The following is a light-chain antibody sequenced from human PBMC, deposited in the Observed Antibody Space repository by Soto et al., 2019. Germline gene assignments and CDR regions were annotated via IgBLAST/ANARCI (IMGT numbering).Light chain of an antibody. J-gene: IGLJ2*01. CDR3: SSYTSSSTSVV. Sequence: QSALTQPASVSGSPGQSITISCTGTSRDVGGYNYVSWYQQHPGKAPKLMIYDVRNRPSGVSDRFSGSKSGNTASLTISGLQAEDEADYYCSSYTSSSTSVVFGGGTKVTVL. V-gene: IGLV2-14*01. CDR2: DVR. CDR1: SRDVGGYNY.